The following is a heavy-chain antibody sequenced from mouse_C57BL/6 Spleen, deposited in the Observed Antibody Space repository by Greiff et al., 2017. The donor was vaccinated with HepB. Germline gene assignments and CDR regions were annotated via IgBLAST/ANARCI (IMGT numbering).Heavy chain of an antibody. J-gene: IGHJ4*01. CDR1: GFTFSSYT. Sequence: EVQRVESGGGLVKPGGSLKLSCAASGFTFSSYTMSWVRQTPEKRLEWVATISGGGGNTYYPDSVKGRFTISRDNAKNTLYLQMSSLRSEDTALYYCARHEEDYAMDYWGQGTSVTVSS. CDR2: ISGGGGNT. CDR3: ARHEEDYAMDY. V-gene: IGHV5-9*01.